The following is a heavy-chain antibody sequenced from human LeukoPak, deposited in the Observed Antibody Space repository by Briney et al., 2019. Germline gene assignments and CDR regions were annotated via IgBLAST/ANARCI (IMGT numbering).Heavy chain of an antibody. Sequence: SETLSLTCTVSGGSISSYYWSWIRQPAGKGLEWIGRIYSSGSTSYNPSLKSRVTMSVDTSKNQFSLKLSSVTAADTAVYYCARGQYHLLYWYFDLWGRGTLVTVSS. V-gene: IGHV4-4*07. CDR2: IYSSGST. CDR1: GGSISSYY. CDR3: ARGQYHLLYWYFDL. J-gene: IGHJ2*01. D-gene: IGHD2-2*01.